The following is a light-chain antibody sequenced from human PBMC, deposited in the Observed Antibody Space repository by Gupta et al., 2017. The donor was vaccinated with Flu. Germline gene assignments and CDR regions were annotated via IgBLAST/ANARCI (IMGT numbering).Light chain of an antibody. Sequence: SYVLTQPPSVSVAPGQTARITCGGDNIGSKSVHWYQQKPGQAPVLVVYDDNKWPSGIPERVSGSNSRNTATLTISRVEAGDEADYYCQVWDRSSDHHVVFGGGTKLTVL. J-gene: IGLJ2*01. CDR3: QVWDRSSDHHVV. V-gene: IGLV3-21*02. CDR1: NIGSKS. CDR2: DDN.